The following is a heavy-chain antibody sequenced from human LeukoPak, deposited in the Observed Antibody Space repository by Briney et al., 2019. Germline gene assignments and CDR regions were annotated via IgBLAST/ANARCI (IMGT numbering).Heavy chain of an antibody. V-gene: IGHV3-23*01. CDR2: ISGNGHNT. J-gene: IGHJ4*02. CDR1: GFTFIKFA. D-gene: IGHD6-19*01. CDR3: AKGYSSGWYDFDS. Sequence: GGSLRLSCAASGFTFIKFAMSWVRQAPGKGLDWVSTISGNGHNTYYADSVKGRFTISRDTSKNTLYLQMNSLRADDTAVYYCAKGYSSGWYDFDSWGQGTLVTVAS.